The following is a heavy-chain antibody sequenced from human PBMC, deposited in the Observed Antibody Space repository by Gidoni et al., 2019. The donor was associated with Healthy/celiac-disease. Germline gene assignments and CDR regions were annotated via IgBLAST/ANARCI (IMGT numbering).Heavy chain of an antibody. V-gene: IGHV4-59*08. J-gene: IGHJ2*01. CDR3: ARPTGAGWYFDL. CDR2: IYYSGST. D-gene: IGHD4-17*01. Sequence: QVQLQASGPGLVKPSATLSLPCTVSAGSISRYYWSWIRHRPGKGLEWIGYIYYSGSTNYNPSLKSRVTISVDTSKNQFSLKLSSVTAADTAVYYCARPTGAGWYFDLWGRGTLVTVSS. CDR1: AGSISRYY.